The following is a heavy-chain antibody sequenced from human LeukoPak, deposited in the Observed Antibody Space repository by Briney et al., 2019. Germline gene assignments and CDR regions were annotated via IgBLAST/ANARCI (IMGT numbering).Heavy chain of an antibody. D-gene: IGHD3-10*01. CDR1: GFMFSSNW. J-gene: IGHJ4*02. CDR3: ARSYGHSIDY. V-gene: IGHV3-7*01. Sequence: GGSLRLSCAASGFMFSSNWMSWVRLAPGKGLEWVANIKEDGTETYYVDSVKGRFTISRDNAQNSLYLQMNNLRAEDTAVYYCARSYGHSIDYWGQGTLVTVSS. CDR2: IKEDGTET.